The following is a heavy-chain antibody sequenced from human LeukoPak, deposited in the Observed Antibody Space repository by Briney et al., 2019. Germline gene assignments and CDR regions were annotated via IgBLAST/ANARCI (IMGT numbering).Heavy chain of an antibody. CDR3: ARGRRGIAVAGTSY. J-gene: IGHJ4*02. Sequence: ASVKVSCKASGYTFTSYGISWVRQAPGQGLEWMGWINPNSGGTNYAQKFQGRVTMTRNTSISTAYMELSSLRSEDTAVYYCARGRRGIAVAGTSYWGQGTLVTVSS. CDR1: GYTFTSYG. V-gene: IGHV1-8*02. CDR2: INPNSGGT. D-gene: IGHD6-19*01.